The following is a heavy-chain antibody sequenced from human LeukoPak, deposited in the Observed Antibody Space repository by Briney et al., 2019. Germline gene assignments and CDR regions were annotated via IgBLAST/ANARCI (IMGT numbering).Heavy chain of an antibody. CDR3: ARVGKKWLRFGWFDP. J-gene: IGHJ5*02. CDR2: INHSGST. D-gene: IGHD5-12*01. CDR1: GGSFSGYY. Sequence: SETLSLTCAVYGGSFSGYYWSWIRQPPGKGLEWIGEINHSGSTNYNPSLKSRVTIPVDTSKNQFSLKLSSVTAADTAVYYCARVGKKWLRFGWFDPWGQGTLVTVSS. V-gene: IGHV4-34*01.